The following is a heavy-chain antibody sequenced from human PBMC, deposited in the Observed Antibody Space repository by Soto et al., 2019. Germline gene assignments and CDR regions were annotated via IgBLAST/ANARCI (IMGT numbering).Heavy chain of an antibody. Sequence: GGSLRLSCAASGFTFSRYNMNWVRQAPGKGLEWVSYIGTSGSPIYYADSVKGRFTISRDNAKNSLYLQMDSLRAEDTAVYYCARDSGSYDSAVWGKGTTVTVSS. CDR1: GFTFSRYN. CDR3: ARDSGSYDSAV. V-gene: IGHV3-48*01. J-gene: IGHJ6*04. D-gene: IGHD5-12*01. CDR2: IGTSGSPI.